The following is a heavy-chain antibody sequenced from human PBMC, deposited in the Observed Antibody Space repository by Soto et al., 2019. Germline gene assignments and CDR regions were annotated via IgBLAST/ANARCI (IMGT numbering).Heavy chain of an antibody. D-gene: IGHD4-17*01. CDR3: ARAAGSGHYGGNPVRGRFDY. CDR2: IYYSGST. V-gene: IGHV4-31*03. Sequence: QVQLQESGPGLVKPSQTLSLTCTVSGGSISSGGYYWSWIRQHPGKGLEWIGYIYYSGSTYYNPSLKSRVTISVDTSKNQFSLKLSSVTAADTAVYYCARAAGSGHYGGNPVRGRFDYWGQGTLVTVSS. CDR1: GGSISSGGYY. J-gene: IGHJ4*02.